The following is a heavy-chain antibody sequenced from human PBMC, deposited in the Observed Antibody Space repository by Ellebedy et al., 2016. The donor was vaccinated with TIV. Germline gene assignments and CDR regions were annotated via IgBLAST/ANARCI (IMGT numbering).Heavy chain of an antibody. Sequence: GGSLRLSCAASGFTLRSYWMHWVRQAPGQGLVWVSRISTDGSSTTYADSVKGRFNISRDDSKNTVHLQRNRRRAEATAVYYCAREGGVGATYFDYWGQGILVSVSS. J-gene: IGHJ4*02. V-gene: IGHV3-74*01. CDR3: AREGGVGATYFDY. CDR2: ISTDGSST. CDR1: GFTLRSYW. D-gene: IGHD1-26*01.